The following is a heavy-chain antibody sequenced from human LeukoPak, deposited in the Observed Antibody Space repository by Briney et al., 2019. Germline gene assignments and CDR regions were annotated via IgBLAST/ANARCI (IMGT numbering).Heavy chain of an antibody. J-gene: IGHJ5*02. CDR1: GFNFSNHG. CDR2: ISYDGSKK. CDR3: AKARGYSYAEPDT. Sequence: GGSLRLSCVASGFNFSNHGMHWVRQAPGKGLEWLALISYDGSKKYYGDSVKGRFSISRDNSKNTVFLQMNSLRGEDTALFYCAKARGYSYAEPDTWGQGTLVTVSS. D-gene: IGHD5-18*01. V-gene: IGHV3-30*18.